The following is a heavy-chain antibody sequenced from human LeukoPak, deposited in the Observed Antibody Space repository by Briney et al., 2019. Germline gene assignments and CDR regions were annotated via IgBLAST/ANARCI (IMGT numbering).Heavy chain of an antibody. CDR2: IYYRGST. V-gene: IGHV4-59*01. CDR1: GGSISGFY. J-gene: IGHJ6*02. Sequence: PSETLSLTCTVSGGSISGFYWCWMRQPPGEGLEWIGYIYYRGSTNYNPSLKSRVTISVDTSKNQSSLKLSSVTAADTAVYYCARTPQIWFGELDGMDVWGQGTTVTVSS. CDR3: ARTPQIWFGELDGMDV. D-gene: IGHD3-10*01.